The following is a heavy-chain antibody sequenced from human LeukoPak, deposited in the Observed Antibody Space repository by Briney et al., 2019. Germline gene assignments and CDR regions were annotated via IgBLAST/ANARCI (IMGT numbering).Heavy chain of an antibody. J-gene: IGHJ4*02. V-gene: IGHV3-15*01. Sequence: PGGSLRLSCAASGFTFRNAWMSWVRQAPGKGLEWVGRIKSKTDGETADYAAPVKGRFTISRDDSENTLYLQMNSLRAEDTAVYYCARGGSGSYYFDYWGQGTLVTVSS. CDR1: GFTFRNAW. CDR2: IKSKTDGETA. CDR3: ARGGSGSYYFDY. D-gene: IGHD1-26*01.